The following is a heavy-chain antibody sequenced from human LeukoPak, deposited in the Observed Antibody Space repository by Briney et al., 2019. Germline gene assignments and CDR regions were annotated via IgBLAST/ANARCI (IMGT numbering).Heavy chain of an antibody. J-gene: IGHJ6*02. Sequence: GGSLRLSCAAAGFTFSTDWMHWVGHVPGTGLVGVSRIKSDGSSTSYADSVKGRFTSSRDNAKNTLYLQMNSLRAEDTAIYYCVRDQSSFGSGGYGLGVWGQGATVTVSS. CDR2: IKSDGSST. CDR1: GFTFSTDW. V-gene: IGHV3-74*01. CDR3: VRDQSSFGSGGYGLGV. D-gene: IGHD3-10*01.